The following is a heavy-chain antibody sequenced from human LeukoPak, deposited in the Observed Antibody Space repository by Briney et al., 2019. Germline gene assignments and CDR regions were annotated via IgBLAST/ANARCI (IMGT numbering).Heavy chain of an antibody. D-gene: IGHD3-10*01. Sequence: GASVKVSCKASGYTFTGYYMHWVRQAPGQGLEWMGWINPNSGGTNYAQKFQGRVTMTRDTSISTAYMELSRLRSDDTAVYYCAXXXXXXXWFEGPDYWGQGTLVTVSS. J-gene: IGHJ4*02. CDR3: AXXXXXXXWFEGPDY. CDR1: GYTFTGYY. CDR2: INPNSGGT. V-gene: IGHV1-2*02.